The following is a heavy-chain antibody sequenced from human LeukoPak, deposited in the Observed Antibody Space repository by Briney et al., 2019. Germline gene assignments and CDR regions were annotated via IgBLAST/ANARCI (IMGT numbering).Heavy chain of an antibody. D-gene: IGHD4-17*01. CDR1: GFTFGSYG. V-gene: IGHV3-30*18. CDR2: VTFDGRTK. Sequence: GRSLRLSCAASGFTFGSYGMHWVRQAPGKGREWVAVVTFDGRTKYYAGSVKGRFTISRDNSQNTLYLQMNSLRAEDTAVYYCAKDGNTVTIFDYWGRGTLVTVSS. CDR3: AKDGNTVTIFDY. J-gene: IGHJ4*02.